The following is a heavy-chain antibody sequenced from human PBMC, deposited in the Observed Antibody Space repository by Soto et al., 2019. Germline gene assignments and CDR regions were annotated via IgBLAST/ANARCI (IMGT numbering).Heavy chain of an antibody. J-gene: IGHJ6*02. V-gene: IGHV3-48*03. CDR2: ISSSGSTI. CDR1: VFTFSSYE. Sequence: PWWSLRLSCAASVFTFSSYEMNWVRQAPGKGLEWVSYISSSGSTIYYADSVKGRFTISRDNAKNSLYLQMNSLRAEDTAVYYCARALSNLYSSSLGGMDVWGQGTTVTVSS. D-gene: IGHD6-6*01. CDR3: ARALSNLYSSSLGGMDV.